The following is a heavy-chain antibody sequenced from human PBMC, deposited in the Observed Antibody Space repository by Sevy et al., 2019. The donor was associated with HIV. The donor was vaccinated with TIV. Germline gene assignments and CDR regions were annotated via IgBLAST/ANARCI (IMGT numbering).Heavy chain of an antibody. Sequence: GGSLRLSCAASGFTFSSYAMSWVRQAPGKGLEWVSGISSSGGSTYYADSVKGRFTISRDNSKNMLFVQMTSLRAEDTAAYYCAKVGYCSSTSCYSIYYGMDVWGQGTTVTVSS. V-gene: IGHV3-23*01. CDR3: AKVGYCSSTSCYSIYYGMDV. CDR2: ISSSGGST. CDR1: GFTFSSYA. D-gene: IGHD2-2*02. J-gene: IGHJ6*02.